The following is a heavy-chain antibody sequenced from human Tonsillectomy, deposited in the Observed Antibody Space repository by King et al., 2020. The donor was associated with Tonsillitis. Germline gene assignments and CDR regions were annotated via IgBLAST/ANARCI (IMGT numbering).Heavy chain of an antibody. CDR2: ISYSGRT. Sequence: QLQESGPGLVKPSETLSLTCTVSGGSISSSNYYWGWIRQPPGKGLEWIGSISYSGRTYYNPSLKRRVTISEDKSKNQFSLNLSSVTAADTAVYYCARLVPYYYDSRGYYYTFDYWGQGTLVTVSS. D-gene: IGHD3-22*01. CDR1: GGSISSSNYY. V-gene: IGHV4-39*01. CDR3: ARLVPYYYDSRGYYYTFDY. J-gene: IGHJ4*02.